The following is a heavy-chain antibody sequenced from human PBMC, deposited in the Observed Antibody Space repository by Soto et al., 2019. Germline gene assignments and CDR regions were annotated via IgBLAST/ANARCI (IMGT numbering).Heavy chain of an antibody. V-gene: IGHV1-2*04. CDR1: GYTFTGYY. Sequence: ASVKVSCKASGYTFTGYYMHWVRQAPGQGLEWMGWINPTSGGTNYAQKFQGWVTMTRDTSISTAYMELSRLRSDDTAVYYCARGVEMATIPFDYWGQGTLVTVSS. D-gene: IGHD5-12*01. CDR3: ARGVEMATIPFDY. J-gene: IGHJ4*02. CDR2: INPTSGGT.